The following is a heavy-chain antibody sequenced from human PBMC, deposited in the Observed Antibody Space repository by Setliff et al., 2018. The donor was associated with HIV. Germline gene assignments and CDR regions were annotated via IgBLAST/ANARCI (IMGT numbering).Heavy chain of an antibody. Sequence: GASVKVSCKASGRMLSSYSITWVRQAPGQGLEWMGRIVPILGITKYAQRFQGRVTFTADRSTSTAYMELSSLRSEDTAVYYCAKMRGAALNNDAFDIWGQGTLVTVSS. CDR1: GRMLSSYS. J-gene: IGHJ3*02. CDR2: IVPILGIT. D-gene: IGHD3-10*01. CDR3: AKMRGAALNNDAFDI. V-gene: IGHV1-69*02.